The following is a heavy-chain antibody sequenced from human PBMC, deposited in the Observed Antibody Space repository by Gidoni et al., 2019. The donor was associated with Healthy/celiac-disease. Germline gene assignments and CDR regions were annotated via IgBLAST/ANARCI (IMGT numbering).Heavy chain of an antibody. J-gene: IGHJ6*02. V-gene: IGHV1-24*01. CDR2: FDPEDGET. D-gene: IGHD4-17*01. CDR1: GYTLTELS. CDR3: ATVLLLVDGDYDYYYYGMDV. Sequence: QVQLVQSGAEVKKPGASVKVSCKVSGYTLTELSMHWVRQAPGKGLEWMGGFDPEDGETIYAQKFQGRVTMTEDTSTDIAYMELSSLRSEDTAVYYCATVLLLVDGDYDYYYYGMDVWGQGTTVTVSS.